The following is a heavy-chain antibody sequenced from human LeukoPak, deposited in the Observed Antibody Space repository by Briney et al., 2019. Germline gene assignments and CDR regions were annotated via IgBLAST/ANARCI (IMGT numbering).Heavy chain of an antibody. D-gene: IGHD3-3*01. CDR2: IYYSGST. Sequence: SETLSLTYTVSGGSISSSSYYWGWIRQPPGKGLEWIGSIYYSGSTYYNPSLKSRVTISVDTSKNQFSLKLSSVTAADTAVYYCARTYYDFWSGYCYWGQGTLVTVSS. CDR1: GGSISSSSYY. V-gene: IGHV4-39*01. CDR3: ARTYYDFWSGYCY. J-gene: IGHJ4*02.